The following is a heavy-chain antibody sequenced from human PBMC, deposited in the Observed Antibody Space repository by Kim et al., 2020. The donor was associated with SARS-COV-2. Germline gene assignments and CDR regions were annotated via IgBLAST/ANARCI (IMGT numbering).Heavy chain of an antibody. D-gene: IGHD3-10*01. CDR1: GYTFTSYG. CDR2: ISAYNGNT. Sequence: ASVKVSCKASGYTFTSYGISWVRQAPGQGLEWMGWISAYNGNTNYAQKLQGRVTMTTDTSTSTAYMELRSLRSDDTAVYYCARLEFGELTYNWFDPWGQGTLVTVSS. V-gene: IGHV1-18*01. J-gene: IGHJ5*02. CDR3: ARLEFGELTYNWFDP.